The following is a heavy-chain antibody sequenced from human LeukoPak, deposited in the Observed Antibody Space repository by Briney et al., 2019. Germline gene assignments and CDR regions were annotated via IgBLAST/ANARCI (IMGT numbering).Heavy chain of an antibody. V-gene: IGHV3-33*01. J-gene: IGHJ4*02. CDR3: ARGGSYSVAPFDY. D-gene: IGHD1-26*01. CDR2: IWYDGSSK. Sequence: GGSLRLSCAASGFTFSSYGMHWVRQAPGKGLEWVAVIWYDGSSKYYADSVKGRFTISRDNSKNTLYLQMNSLRAEDTAVYYCARGGSYSVAPFDYWGQGTLVTVSS. CDR1: GFTFSSYG.